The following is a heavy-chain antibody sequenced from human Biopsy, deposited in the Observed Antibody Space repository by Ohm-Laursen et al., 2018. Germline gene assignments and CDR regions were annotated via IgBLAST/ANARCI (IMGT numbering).Heavy chain of an antibody. CDR3: ARWTPEYDSSRYYLDAFDI. CDR2: IYSSGST. Sequence: PSDTLSLTCPVSGGSLSSYYWSWIRQPAGKGLEWIGRIYSSGSTNYNPSLKSRVTLSMDTSKRQFSLKLSFVTAADTAVYYCARWTPEYDSSRYYLDAFDIWGQGTKVTVSS. V-gene: IGHV4-4*07. J-gene: IGHJ3*02. CDR1: GGSLSSYY. D-gene: IGHD3-22*01.